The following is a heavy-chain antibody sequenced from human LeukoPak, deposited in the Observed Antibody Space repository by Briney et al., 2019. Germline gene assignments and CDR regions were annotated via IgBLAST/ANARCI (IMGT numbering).Heavy chain of an antibody. J-gene: IGHJ4*02. CDR1: GGSISSYY. Sequence: SETLSLICTVSGGSISSYYWSWIRQPPGKGLEWIGYIYYSGSTNYNPSLKSRVTISVDTSKNQFSLKLSSVTAADTAVYYCARDDSGGYFDYWGQGTLVTVSS. CDR3: ARDDSGGYFDY. CDR2: IYYSGST. D-gene: IGHD4-23*01. V-gene: IGHV4-59*01.